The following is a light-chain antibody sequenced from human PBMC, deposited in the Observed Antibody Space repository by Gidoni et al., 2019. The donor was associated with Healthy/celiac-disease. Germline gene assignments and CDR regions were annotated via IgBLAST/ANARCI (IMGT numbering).Light chain of an antibody. V-gene: IGLV1-40*01. Sequence: QSVLTQPPSVSGAPGQRVTISCTGSSSNIGAGYDVPWYQQLPGTAPKPLIYGNSKRPSGVPDRFSGSKSGTSASLAITGLQAEDEADYYCQSYDSSLSGSVFGGETKLTVL. CDR3: QSYDSSLSGSV. CDR2: GNS. J-gene: IGLJ3*02. CDR1: SSNIGAGYD.